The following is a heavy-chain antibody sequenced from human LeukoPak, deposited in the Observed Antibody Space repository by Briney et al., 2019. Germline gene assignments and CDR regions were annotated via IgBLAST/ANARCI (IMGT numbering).Heavy chain of an antibody. D-gene: IGHD3-22*01. J-gene: IGHJ4*02. V-gene: IGHV3-23*01. CDR2: ISGSGGST. Sequence: GGSLRLSCAASGFTFSSYSMNWVRQAPGKGLEWVSAISGSGGSTYYADSVKGRFTISRDNSRNTLYLQMNSLRAEDTAVYYCYIPYYDTSAYKGYWGQGTLVTVSS. CDR3: YIPYYDTSAYKGY. CDR1: GFTFSSYS.